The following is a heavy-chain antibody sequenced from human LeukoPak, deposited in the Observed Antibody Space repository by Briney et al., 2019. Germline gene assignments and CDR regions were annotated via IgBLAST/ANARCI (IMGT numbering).Heavy chain of an antibody. D-gene: IGHD3-22*01. CDR3: AKAHVWYDSSGYYGNWFDP. Sequence: PGGSLRLSCAASGFTFSSYAMSWVRQAPGKGLEWVSAISGSGGSTYYADSVKGRFTISRDNSKNTLYLQMNSLRAEDTAVYYCAKAHVWYDSSGYYGNWFDPWGQGTLVTVSS. J-gene: IGHJ5*02. CDR2: ISGSGGST. CDR1: GFTFSSYA. V-gene: IGHV3-23*01.